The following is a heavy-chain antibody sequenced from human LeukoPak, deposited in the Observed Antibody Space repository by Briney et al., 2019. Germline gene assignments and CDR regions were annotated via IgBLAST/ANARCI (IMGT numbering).Heavy chain of an antibody. CDR2: IYCSGST. Sequence: PSETLSLTCTVSGGSISSGGYYWSWIRQHPGKGLEWIGYIYCSGSTYYNPSLKSRVTISVDTSKNQFSLKLSSVTAADTAVYYCARVKFGELSGGMYYYYGMDVWGQGTTVTVSS. CDR1: GGSISSGGYY. D-gene: IGHD3-10*01. CDR3: ARVKFGELSGGMYYYYGMDV. J-gene: IGHJ6*02. V-gene: IGHV4-31*03.